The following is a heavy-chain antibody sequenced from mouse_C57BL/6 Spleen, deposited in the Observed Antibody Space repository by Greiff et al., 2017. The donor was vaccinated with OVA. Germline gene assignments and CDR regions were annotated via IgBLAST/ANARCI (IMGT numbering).Heavy chain of an antibody. D-gene: IGHD2-3*01. CDR1: GFTFSSYG. J-gene: IGHJ2*01. CDR2: ISSGGSYT. CDR3: ARLDGYDFDY. V-gene: IGHV5-6*01. Sequence: DVHLVESGGDLVKPGGSLKLSCAASGFTFSSYGMSWVRQTPDKRLEWVATISSGGSYTYYPDSVKGRFTISRDNAKNTLYLRMSSLKSEDTAMYYCARLDGYDFDYWGQGTTLTVSS.